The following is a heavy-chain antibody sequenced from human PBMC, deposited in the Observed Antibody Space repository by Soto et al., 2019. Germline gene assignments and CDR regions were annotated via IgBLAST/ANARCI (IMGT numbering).Heavy chain of an antibody. Sequence: EVQLSESGGGLVQPGDSLRLSCAASGLSFAGYAVTWVRQAPGKGLEWVAAISGGGGSTYYADSVKGLFTISRDNSRYTLYLQMKSLTAGDAAVYYCAKAENFNGYYTAFYYWGRGARVNVSS. CDR2: ISGGGGST. D-gene: IGHD3-3*01. CDR3: AKAENFNGYYTAFYY. CDR1: GLSFAGYA. J-gene: IGHJ4*02. V-gene: IGHV3-23*01.